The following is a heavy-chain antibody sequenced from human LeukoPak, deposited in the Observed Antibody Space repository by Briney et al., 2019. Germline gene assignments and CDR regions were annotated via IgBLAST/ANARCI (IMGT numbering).Heavy chain of an antibody. CDR2: IKQDGSEK. Sequence: GGSLRLSCAASGFTFSSYAMSWVRQAPGKGLEWVANIKQDGSEKYYVDSVKGRFTISRDSAKNSLYLQMNSLRAEDTAVYYCATGPGYSSSWWGQGTLVTVSS. D-gene: IGHD6-13*01. CDR1: GFTFSSYA. V-gene: IGHV3-7*01. J-gene: IGHJ4*02. CDR3: ATGPGYSSSW.